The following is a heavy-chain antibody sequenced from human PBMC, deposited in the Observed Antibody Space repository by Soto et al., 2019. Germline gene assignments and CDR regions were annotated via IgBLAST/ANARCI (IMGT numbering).Heavy chain of an antibody. CDR3: AKGYSSGWYSLLEDAFDI. Sequence: PGGSLRLCCAASGFTFSSYNMNWVRQAPGKGLEWVSVISGSGGSTYYADSVKGRLTISRDNSKNTLYLQMNSLRAEDTAVYYCAKGYSSGWYSLLEDAFDIWGQGTVVTVSS. CDR2: ISGSGGST. V-gene: IGHV3-23*01. J-gene: IGHJ3*02. CDR1: GFTFSSYN. D-gene: IGHD6-19*01.